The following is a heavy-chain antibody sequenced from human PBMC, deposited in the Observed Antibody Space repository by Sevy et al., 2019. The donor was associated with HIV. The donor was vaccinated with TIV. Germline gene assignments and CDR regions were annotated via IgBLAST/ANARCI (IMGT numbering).Heavy chain of an antibody. J-gene: IGHJ5*02. CDR3: ARDSGLNIAAAGIWFDP. CDR1: AFTFSSYW. V-gene: IGHV3-7*01. D-gene: IGHD6-13*01. Sequence: GGSLRLSCAASAFTFSSYWMSWVRQAPGKGLEWVANIKQDGSEKYYVDSVKGRFTISRDNAKNSLYLQMNSLRAEDTAVYYCARDSGLNIAAAGIWFDPWGQGTLVTVSS. CDR2: IKQDGSEK.